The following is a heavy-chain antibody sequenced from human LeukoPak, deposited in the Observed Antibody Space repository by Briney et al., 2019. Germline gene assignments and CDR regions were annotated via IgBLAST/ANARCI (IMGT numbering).Heavy chain of an antibody. Sequence: SETLSLTCAVYGGSFRGYYWSWIRQPPGKGLEWIGEINHSGSTNYNLSLKSRGTISVDTSKNQFSLKLSSVTAADTAVYYCARDGIVVVVAASRHYYYYYMDVWGKGTTVTVSS. D-gene: IGHD2-15*01. CDR3: ARDGIVVVVAASRHYYYYYMDV. V-gene: IGHV4-34*01. J-gene: IGHJ6*03. CDR1: GGSFRGYY. CDR2: INHSGST.